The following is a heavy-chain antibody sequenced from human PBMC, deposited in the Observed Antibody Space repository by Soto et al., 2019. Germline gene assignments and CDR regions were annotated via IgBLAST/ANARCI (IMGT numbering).Heavy chain of an antibody. V-gene: IGHV3-21*01. J-gene: IGHJ4*02. CDR3: ARPYSGSYSFDH. CDR2: ISSSTTDM. D-gene: IGHD1-26*01. Sequence: GGSLRLSCAVSGFTLTTYSMNWVRQAPGKGLEWVSSISSSTTDMYYAKSVKGRFTISRDNAKNSLYLHLKSLRAEDTAVYYCARPYSGSYSFDHWGQGTLVTVSS. CDR1: GFTLTTYS.